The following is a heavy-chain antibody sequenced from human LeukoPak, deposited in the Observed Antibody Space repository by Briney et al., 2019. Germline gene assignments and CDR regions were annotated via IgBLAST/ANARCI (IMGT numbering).Heavy chain of an antibody. CDR2: INPNSGGT. J-gene: IGHJ6*02. V-gene: IGHV1-2*02. Sequence: ASVKVSCKASGYTFTGYYMHWVRQAPGLGLEWMGWINPNSGGTNYAQKFQGRVTMTRDTSISTAYMELSRLRSDDTAVYYCARSDCSSTSCPGLTYYYYGMDVWGQGTTVTVSS. CDR3: ARSDCSSTSCPGLTYYYYGMDV. D-gene: IGHD2-2*01. CDR1: GYTFTGYY.